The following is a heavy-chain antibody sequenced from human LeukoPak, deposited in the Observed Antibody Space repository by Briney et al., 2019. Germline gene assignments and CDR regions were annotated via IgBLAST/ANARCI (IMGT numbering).Heavy chain of an antibody. CDR3: ARVPPYDFWSGYFDY. D-gene: IGHD3-3*01. CDR1: GGSISSGDYY. CDR2: IYYSGST. Sequence: SETLSLTCTVSGGSISSGDYYWSWIRQPPGKGLEWIGYIYYSGSTYYNPSLKSRVTISVDTSKNQFSLKLSSVTAADTAVYYCARVPPYDFWSGYFDYWGQGTLVTISS. V-gene: IGHV4-30-4*08. J-gene: IGHJ4*02.